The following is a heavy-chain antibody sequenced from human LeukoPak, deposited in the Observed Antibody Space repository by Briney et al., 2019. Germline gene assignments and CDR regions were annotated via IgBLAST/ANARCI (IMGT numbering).Heavy chain of an antibody. CDR1: GYSFRSYG. D-gene: IGHD3-16*02. Sequence: ASVKVSCKTSGYSFRSYGITWVRQAPGQGLEWMGWISAYNGNTNYAQKLQGRVTMTTDTSTSTAYMELRSLRSDDTAVYYCARAIVINGVYYYYYMDVWGKGTTVTVSS. CDR3: ARAIVINGVYYYYYMDV. J-gene: IGHJ6*03. CDR2: ISAYNGNT. V-gene: IGHV1-18*01.